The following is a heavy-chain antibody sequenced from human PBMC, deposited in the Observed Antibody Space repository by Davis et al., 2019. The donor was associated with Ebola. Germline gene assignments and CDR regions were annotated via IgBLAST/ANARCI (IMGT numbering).Heavy chain of an antibody. CDR1: GSTLDDYA. CDR3: AKELYYYYGMNV. J-gene: IGHJ6*02. CDR2: ISWNSGSI. Sequence: GGSLRLSCAASGSTLDDYAMHWVRQAPGKGLEWVSGISWNSGSIGYADSVQGRFTISRDNAKNSLYLQMNSLRAEVTALYYCAKELYYYYGMNVWGQGTTVTVSS. V-gene: IGHV3-9*01.